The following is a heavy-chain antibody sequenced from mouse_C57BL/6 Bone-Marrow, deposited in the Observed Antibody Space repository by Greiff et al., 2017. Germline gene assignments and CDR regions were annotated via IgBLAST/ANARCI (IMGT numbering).Heavy chain of an antibody. Sequence: VQLQQSGAELVRPGASVKLSCTASGFNIKDDYMHWVKQRPEQGLEWIGWIDPENGDTEYASKFQGKATITADTSSNTPYLQLSSLTSEDTAVYYCTVYYSNSHFDYWGQGTTLTVSS. CDR2: IDPENGDT. J-gene: IGHJ2*01. CDR3: TVYYSNSHFDY. CDR1: GFNIKDDY. D-gene: IGHD2-5*01. V-gene: IGHV14-4*01.